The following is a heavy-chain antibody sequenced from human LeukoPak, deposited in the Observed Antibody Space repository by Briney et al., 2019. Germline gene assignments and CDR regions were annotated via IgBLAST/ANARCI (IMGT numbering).Heavy chain of an antibody. V-gene: IGHV3-73*01. Sequence: PGGSLRLSCAASGFTFSGSAMHWVRQASGKGLEWVGRIRSKANSYATAYAASVKGRFTISRDDSKNTAYLQMSSLKIEDTAVYYCTRRTPPLGGSGYYSGDAFDIWGQGTVVTVSS. CDR1: GFTFSGSA. J-gene: IGHJ3*02. D-gene: IGHD3-22*01. CDR3: TRRTPPLGGSGYYSGDAFDI. CDR2: IRSKANSYAT.